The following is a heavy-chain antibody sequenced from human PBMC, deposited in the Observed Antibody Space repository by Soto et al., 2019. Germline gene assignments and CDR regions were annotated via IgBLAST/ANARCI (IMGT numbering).Heavy chain of an antibody. CDR2: INPNGGRT. Sequence: QVQLVQPGAEVKKPGASVKFSCKASGYIFTNFYIHWVRQAPGQGLEWIGIINPNGGRTNYAQNFQGRVTMTRDTSTSTVYMDLSSLRSEDTAVYYCTRGRASGDYWGQGTLITVSS. CDR1: GYIFTNFY. CDR3: TRGRASGDY. J-gene: IGHJ4*02. V-gene: IGHV1-46*03.